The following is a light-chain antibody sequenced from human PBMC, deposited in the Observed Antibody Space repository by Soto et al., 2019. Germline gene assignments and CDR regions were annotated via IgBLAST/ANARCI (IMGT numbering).Light chain of an antibody. Sequence: DIRMTQSPSTLSASVGDSVTITCRASQKVSPWLAWYQQKAGKAPKLLIYDVSSLKRGVPSMFSGSGSVTEFTLTISSLQSDDFATYDCQQYDSYWGTFGQGTKVEFK. J-gene: IGKJ1*01. CDR3: QQYDSYWGT. CDR2: DVS. V-gene: IGKV1-5*01. CDR1: QKVSPW.